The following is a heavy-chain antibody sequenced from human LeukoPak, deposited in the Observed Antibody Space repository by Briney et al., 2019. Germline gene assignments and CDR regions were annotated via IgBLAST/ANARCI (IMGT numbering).Heavy chain of an antibody. Sequence: SETLSLTCTVSGGSISSGDYYWSWIRQPPGKGLEWIGYIYYIGNTFYNPSLKSRVTISVDTSKNQFSLKLSSVTAADTAVYYCARRTPLTVALGYYYYMDVWGKGTTVTVSS. CDR1: GGSISSGDYY. J-gene: IGHJ6*03. CDR2: IYYIGNT. CDR3: ARRTPLTVALGYYYYMDV. D-gene: IGHD4-11*01. V-gene: IGHV4-30-4*01.